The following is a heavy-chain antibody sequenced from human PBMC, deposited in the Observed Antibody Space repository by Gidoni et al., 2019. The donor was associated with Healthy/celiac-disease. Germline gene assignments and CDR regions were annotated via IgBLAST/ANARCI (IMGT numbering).Heavy chain of an antibody. CDR3: ARDLAEIVVVPYGY. CDR2: ISSSSSYI. D-gene: IGHD2-2*01. Sequence: EVQLVESGGGLVKPGGSLRLSCAASGFTFSSYSMNWVRQAPGKGLEWVSSISSSSSYIYYADSVKGRFTISRDNAKNSLYLQMNSLRAEDTAVYYCARDLAEIVVVPYGYWGQGTLVTVSS. V-gene: IGHV3-21*01. J-gene: IGHJ4*02. CDR1: GFTFSSYS.